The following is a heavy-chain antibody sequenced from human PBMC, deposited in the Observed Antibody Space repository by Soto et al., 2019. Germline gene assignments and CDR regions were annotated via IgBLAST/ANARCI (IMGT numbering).Heavy chain of an antibody. V-gene: IGHV3-74*01. CDR1: GFTFSAYW. J-gene: IGHJ3*01. Sequence: GGSLRLSCAASGFTFSAYWMFWVRQPPGKGLVWVSRINGDGSNINYADSVKGRFTISRDNAKNTLYLQMNSLRAEDTAVYFCVRDRGYPDSFDVWGRGTMVTVSS. D-gene: IGHD1-1*01. CDR3: VRDRGYPDSFDV. CDR2: INGDGSNI.